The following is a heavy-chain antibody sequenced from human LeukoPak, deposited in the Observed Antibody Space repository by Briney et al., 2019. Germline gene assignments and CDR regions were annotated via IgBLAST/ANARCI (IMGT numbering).Heavy chain of an antibody. D-gene: IGHD5-12*01. CDR1: GFTFSNYG. CDR2: ISYDGSNK. V-gene: IGHV3-30*03. CDR3: ARGAGGYDWNDAFDI. Sequence: GGSLRLSCAASGFTFSNYGMHWVRQAPGKGLEWVAVISYDGSNKYYADSVKGRFTISRDNSKNTLYLQMDSLRPEDTAVYYCARGAGGYDWNDAFDIWGQGTMVTVSS. J-gene: IGHJ3*02.